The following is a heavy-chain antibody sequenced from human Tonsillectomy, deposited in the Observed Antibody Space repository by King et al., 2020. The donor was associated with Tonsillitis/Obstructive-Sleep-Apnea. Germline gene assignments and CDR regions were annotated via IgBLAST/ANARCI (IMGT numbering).Heavy chain of an antibody. D-gene: IGHD1-1*01. Sequence: VQLVESGGGVVQPGRSLRLSCAASGFTFRSSAMHWVRQAPGKGLEWVAVISYDGSNEYYADSVKGRFTISRDNSKNTLYLQMNSLRTEDTAVYYCARDGTKHSLTPFSEYFQHWGQGTLVTVSS. J-gene: IGHJ1*01. CDR2: ISYDGSNE. CDR3: ARDGTKHSLTPFSEYFQH. V-gene: IGHV3-30*01. CDR1: GFTFRSSA.